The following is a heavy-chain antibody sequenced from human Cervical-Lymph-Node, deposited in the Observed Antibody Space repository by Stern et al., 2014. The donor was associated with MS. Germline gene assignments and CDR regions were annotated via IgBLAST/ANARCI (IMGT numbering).Heavy chain of an antibody. D-gene: IGHD3-3*01. Sequence: VQLVQSGAEVKSPGASVKVSCKASGYTFSDYGINWERQARGQGLEWMGWINSYNDNTHYAQKFQGRVTMTTDTSTTTAYMEMRSLTSDDTAVYYCARGDFGVVTNHWFDPWGQGTLVTVSS. V-gene: IGHV1-18*01. CDR2: INSYNDNT. CDR3: ARGDFGVVTNHWFDP. J-gene: IGHJ5*02. CDR1: GYTFSDYG.